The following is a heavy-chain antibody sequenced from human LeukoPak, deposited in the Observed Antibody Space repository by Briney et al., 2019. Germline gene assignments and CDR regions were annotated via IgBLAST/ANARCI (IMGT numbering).Heavy chain of an antibody. CDR1: GFSFSSYE. J-gene: IGHJ3*02. CDR3: AKDRKDYDIWDRAFDI. Sequence: PGGSLRLSCAVSGFSFSSYEMNWVRQAPGKGLEWVSYISGRGSTIYYADSVKGRFTISRDNAKNTLYLQMNSLRGEDTAVYYCAKDRKDYDIWDRAFDIWGQGTMVTVSS. V-gene: IGHV3-48*03. D-gene: IGHD3-9*01. CDR2: ISGRGSTI.